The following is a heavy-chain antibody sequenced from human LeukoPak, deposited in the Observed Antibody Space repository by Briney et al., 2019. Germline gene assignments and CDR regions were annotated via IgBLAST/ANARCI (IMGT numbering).Heavy chain of an antibody. V-gene: IGHV3-11*01. CDR2: ISSSGSTI. CDR3: ARANIAAAGIDY. Sequence: GGSLRLSCVASGFTYNIYAMSWVRQAPGKGLEWVSYISSSGSTIYYADSVKGRFTISRDNAKNSLYLQMNSLRAEDTAVYYCARANIAAAGIDYWGQGTLVTVSS. D-gene: IGHD6-13*01. CDR1: GFTYNIYA. J-gene: IGHJ4*02.